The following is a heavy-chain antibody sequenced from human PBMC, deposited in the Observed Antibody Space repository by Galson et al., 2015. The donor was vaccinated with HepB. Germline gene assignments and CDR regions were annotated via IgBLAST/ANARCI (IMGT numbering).Heavy chain of an antibody. CDR3: GYGVDV. J-gene: IGHJ6*02. CDR2: TYYRSRWYN. Sequence: CAISGDSVSSNSAVWNWIRQSPSRGLEWLGRTYYRSRWYNDYAVSVKSRISINADTSKNQVSLQLNSVTPDDTAVYYCGYGVDVWGQGTRVTVS. CDR1: GDSVSSNSAV. V-gene: IGHV6-1*01.